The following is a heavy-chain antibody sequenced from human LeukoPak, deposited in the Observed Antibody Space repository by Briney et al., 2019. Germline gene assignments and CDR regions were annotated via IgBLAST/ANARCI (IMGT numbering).Heavy chain of an antibody. J-gene: IGHJ5*02. CDR1: GFTFSSYG. D-gene: IGHD1-26*01. V-gene: IGHV3-33*01. CDR3: ARSVGATTDWFDP. Sequence: PGRSLRLSCAASGFTFSSYGMHWVRQAPGKGLEWVAVIWYDGSNKYYADSVRGRFTISRDNSKNMLYLEMNSLRGEDTAVYYCARSVGATTDWFDPWGQGTQVIVSS. CDR2: IWYDGSNK.